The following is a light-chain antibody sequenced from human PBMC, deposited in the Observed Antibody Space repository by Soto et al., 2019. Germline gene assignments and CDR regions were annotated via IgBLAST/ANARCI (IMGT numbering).Light chain of an antibody. CDR2: DDS. Sequence: SYELTQPPSVSVAPWQTARITCGGNNIGGKRVHWYQQKPGQAPVLVVYDDSDRPSGIPERFSGSNSGNTATLTISRVEAGDEVDYYCQVWDGSGDDVVFGGGTQLTVL. V-gene: IGLV3-21*02. J-gene: IGLJ2*01. CDR3: QVWDGSGDDVV. CDR1: NIGGKR.